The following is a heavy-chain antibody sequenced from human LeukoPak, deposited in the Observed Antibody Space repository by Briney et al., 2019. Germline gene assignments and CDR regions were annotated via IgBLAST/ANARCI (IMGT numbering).Heavy chain of an antibody. CDR3: ATLWDPVAGTTQPLL. V-gene: IGHV3-48*04. D-gene: IGHD6-19*01. CDR2: ISGSGSTI. Sequence: GGSLRLSCAVSGFTFSSKSMNWVRQAQGKGLEWVSYISGSGSTIYYGDSLEGQFTISRDNANNSLYLQINSLRVEDTAVYYCATLWDPVAGTTQPLLWGQGTLVTVSS. J-gene: IGHJ4*02. CDR1: GFTFSSKS.